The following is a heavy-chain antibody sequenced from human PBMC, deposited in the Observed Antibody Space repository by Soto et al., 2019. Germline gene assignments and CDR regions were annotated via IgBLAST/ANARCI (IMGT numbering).Heavy chain of an antibody. D-gene: IGHD1-26*01. V-gene: IGHV4-59*08. J-gene: IGHJ4*02. CDR3: ARRYGGNFDY. CDR2: IYYSGST. CDR1: GGAISNYY. Sequence: SETLSLTCTVSGGAISNYYWSWVRQPPGKGLEWIGYIYYSGSTNYNPTLKSRVTISVDTSKNQFSLNLSSVTAADTAFYYCARRYGGNFDYWGQGTLVTVSS.